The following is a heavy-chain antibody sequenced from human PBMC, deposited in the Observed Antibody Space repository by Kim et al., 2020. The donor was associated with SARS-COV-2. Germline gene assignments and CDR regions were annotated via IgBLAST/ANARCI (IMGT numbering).Heavy chain of an antibody. J-gene: IGHJ4*02. CDR1: GGSISSSSYY. D-gene: IGHD3-22*01. CDR3: ARADYYDSSGYYALPYFDY. CDR2: IYYSGST. V-gene: IGHV4-39*07. Sequence: SETLSLTCTVSGGSISSSSYYWGWIRQPPGKGLEWIGSIYYSGSTYYNPSLKSRVTISVDTSKNQFSLKLSSVTAADTAVYYCARADYYDSSGYYALPYFDYWGQGTLVTVSS.